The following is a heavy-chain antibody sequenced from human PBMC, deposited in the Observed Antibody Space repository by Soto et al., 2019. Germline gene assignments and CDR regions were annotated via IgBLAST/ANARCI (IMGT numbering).Heavy chain of an antibody. Sequence: GSVKVCSKASGYPFTGHYMHLIRQVSGKRLEYLGWLKSDNGGTYYAPKFQGRVTFTRDTSTSTAYMELSGLQSDDTAVYFCARDLCTLGSGSPCPIYGLDFWGQGTTVTVSS. J-gene: IGHJ6*01. CDR3: ARDLCTLGSGSPCPIYGLDF. D-gene: IGHD3-10*01. CDR2: LKSDNGGT. V-gene: IGHV1-2*02. CDR1: GYPFTGHY.